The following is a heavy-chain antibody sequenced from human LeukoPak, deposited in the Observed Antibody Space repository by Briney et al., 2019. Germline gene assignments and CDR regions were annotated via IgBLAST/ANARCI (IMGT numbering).Heavy chain of an antibody. V-gene: IGHV4-30-2*01. J-gene: IGHJ3*02. CDR3: ARGRLTVLHRGAFDI. D-gene: IGHD2-8*01. CDR1: GGSISRGGYC. CDR2: IYHSGST. Sequence: SETLSLTCAVSGGSISRGGYCGSWVRQPPGRGLEWIGYIYHSGSTYYNPSLKSRVTISVDRSKNQFSLKLSSVTAADTAVYYCARGRLTVLHRGAFDIWGQGTMVTVSS.